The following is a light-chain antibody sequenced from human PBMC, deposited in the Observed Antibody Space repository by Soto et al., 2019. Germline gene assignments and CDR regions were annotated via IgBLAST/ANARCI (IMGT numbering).Light chain of an antibody. CDR2: ANI. CDR1: SSNIGAGYD. V-gene: IGLV1-40*01. J-gene: IGLJ1*01. CDR3: QSYDSSLSAL. Sequence: QSVLTQPPSVSGAPGQRVTISCTGSSSNIGAGYDVHWYQQLPGTAPKLLIYANINRPSGVPDRFSGSKSGTSASLAITGLQAEDEADYYGQSYDSSLSALFGTGTK.